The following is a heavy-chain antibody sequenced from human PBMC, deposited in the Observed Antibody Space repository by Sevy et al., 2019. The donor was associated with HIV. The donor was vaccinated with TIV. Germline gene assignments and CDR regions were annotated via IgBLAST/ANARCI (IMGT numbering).Heavy chain of an antibody. Sequence: GGSLRLSCAASGFTFSSYWMSWVRQAPGKGLEWVANIKQDGSEKYYVDSVKGAFTISRDNAKNSLYLQMNSLRAEDTAVYYCTRRGWHDAFDIWGQGTMVTVSS. CDR2: IKQDGSEK. V-gene: IGHV3-7*01. CDR1: GFTFSSYW. D-gene: IGHD6-19*01. J-gene: IGHJ3*02. CDR3: TRRGWHDAFDI.